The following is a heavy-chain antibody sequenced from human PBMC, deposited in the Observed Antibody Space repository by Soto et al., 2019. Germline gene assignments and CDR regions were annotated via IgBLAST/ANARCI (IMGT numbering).Heavy chain of an antibody. D-gene: IGHD2-2*01. CDR1: GYTCTSHY. V-gene: IGHV1-46*01. CDR3: ARDLGSTSSWYPHRGSDDY. J-gene: IGHJ4*02. CDR2: INPSGGST. Sequence: ASVKVSCKASGYTCTSHYIHWVRQAPGEGLEWMGIINPSGGSTSYAQRFEGRVTMTTDTSTRTVYMELRSLRSEDTAIYYCARDLGSTSSWYPHRGSDDYWGQGTLVTVSS.